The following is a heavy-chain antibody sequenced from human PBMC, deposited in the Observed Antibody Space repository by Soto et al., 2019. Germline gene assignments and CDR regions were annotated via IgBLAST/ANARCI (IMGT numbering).Heavy chain of an antibody. CDR3: ARLYPYYDILTGSQIYGFDAFDI. D-gene: IGHD3-9*01. V-gene: IGHV4-59*01. CDR2: IYYSGST. J-gene: IGHJ3*02. CDR1: GGSSGNSC. Sequence: SQTLCLRWSVAGGSSGNSCGSWIRQNKGKGLEWIGYIYYSGSTNYNASLKSRVTISVDTSKNQFSLKLSSVTAADTAVYYCARLYPYYDILTGSQIYGFDAFDIWGQGTMVTVSS.